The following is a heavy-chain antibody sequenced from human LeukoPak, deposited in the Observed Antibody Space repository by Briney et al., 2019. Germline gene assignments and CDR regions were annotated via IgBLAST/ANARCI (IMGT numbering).Heavy chain of an antibody. J-gene: IGHJ4*02. D-gene: IGHD1-1*01. CDR3: ARPLQTDSIWNLDY. Sequence: PGGSLRLSCAASGFTFSSYWMHWVRRAPGKGLVWVSRINTDGSSTSYADSVKGRFTISRDNAKNTLYLQMNSLRAEDTAVYYCARPLQTDSIWNLDYWGQGTLVTVSS. CDR1: GFTFSSYW. CDR2: INTDGSST. V-gene: IGHV3-74*01.